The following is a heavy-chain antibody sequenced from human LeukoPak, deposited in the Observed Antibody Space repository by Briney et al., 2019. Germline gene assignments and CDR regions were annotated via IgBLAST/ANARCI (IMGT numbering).Heavy chain of an antibody. J-gene: IGHJ6*02. D-gene: IGHD3-10*01. CDR1: GYSFNSHH. Sequence: ASVKVSCKTSGYSFNSHHVHWARQAPGQGLEWMGVKFSHDGSTSNTQKFQGRITMTRDTSTSTVYMELSSLRSEDTAVYYCARDSGSFHYDMDVWGQGTTVIVSS. CDR3: ARDSGSFHYDMDV. V-gene: IGHV1-46*02. CDR2: KFSHDGST.